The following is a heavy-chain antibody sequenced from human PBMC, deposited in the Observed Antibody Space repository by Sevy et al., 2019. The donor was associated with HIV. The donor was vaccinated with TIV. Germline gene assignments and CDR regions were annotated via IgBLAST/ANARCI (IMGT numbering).Heavy chain of an antibody. CDR3: ARVADKRYFDY. J-gene: IGHJ4*02. V-gene: IGHV1-8*03. CDR1: GYTFTSYD. D-gene: IGHD3-9*01. CDR2: MNPNSGNT. Sequence: ASVKVSCKASGYTFTSYDINWVRQATGQGLEWMGWMNPNSGNTGYAQKFQGSVTITRNTSISTAYMELSSLRSEYTAVYYCARVADKRYFDYWGQGTLVTVSS.